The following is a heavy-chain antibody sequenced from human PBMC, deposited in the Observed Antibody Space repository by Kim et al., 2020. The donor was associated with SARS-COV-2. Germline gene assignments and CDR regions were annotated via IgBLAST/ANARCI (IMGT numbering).Heavy chain of an antibody. D-gene: IGHD5-12*01. CDR1: GFIFSSYS. CDR2: ISSTSSTI. Sequence: GSLRLSCAASGFIFSSYSMNWVRQAPGKGLEWVSYISSTSSTIYYADSVQGRFSISRDNAKNSLYLQMTSLRDEDTAGYYCATDPSRWQRLSSESVPAPWGQGTLVIVSS. V-gene: IGHV3-48*02. CDR3: ATDPSRWQRLSSESVPAP. J-gene: IGHJ5*02.